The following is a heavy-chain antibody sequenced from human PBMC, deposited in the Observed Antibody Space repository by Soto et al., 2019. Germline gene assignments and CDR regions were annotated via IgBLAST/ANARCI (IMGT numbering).Heavy chain of an antibody. J-gene: IGHJ4*02. D-gene: IGHD3-22*01. Sequence: QVQLVQSGAEVKKPGASVKVSCKVSGYTLTELSMHWVRQAPGKGLEWMGGFDPEDGETIHAQKFQGRVTMTEDTSTDTVYMELSSLRSEDTAVYYCATVHGSGYYPPWFDYWGQGTLVTVSA. CDR2: FDPEDGET. CDR3: ATVHGSGYYPPWFDY. V-gene: IGHV1-24*01. CDR1: GYTLTELS.